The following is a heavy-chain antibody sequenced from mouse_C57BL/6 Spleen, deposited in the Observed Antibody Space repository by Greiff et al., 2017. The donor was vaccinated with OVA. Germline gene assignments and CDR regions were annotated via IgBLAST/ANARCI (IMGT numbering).Heavy chain of an antibody. Sequence: EVQLQESGPGMVKPSQSLSLTCTVTGYSITSGYVWYWIRHFPGNKLEWRGYISYSGSTNYNPSLKSRISITHDTSKNHFFLKLNSMATEDTATYYCAREHWYFDVWGTGTTVTVSS. J-gene: IGHJ1*03. CDR2: ISYSGST. V-gene: IGHV3-1*01. CDR1: GYSITSGYV. CDR3: AREHWYFDV.